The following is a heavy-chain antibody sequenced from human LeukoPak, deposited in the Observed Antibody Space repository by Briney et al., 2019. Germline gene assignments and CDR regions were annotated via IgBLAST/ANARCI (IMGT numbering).Heavy chain of an antibody. J-gene: IGHJ3*02. CDR2: IYPGDSDT. V-gene: IGHV5-51*01. Sequence: GESLKISCKTSGYSFTTYWIGWVRQMPGKGLEWMGIIYPGDSDTRYSPSFQGQVTISVDKSIRTAYLQWNSLKASDAAMYYCATPNGAFDIWGQGTMVTVSS. CDR1: GYSFTTYW. D-gene: IGHD2-8*01. CDR3: ATPNGAFDI.